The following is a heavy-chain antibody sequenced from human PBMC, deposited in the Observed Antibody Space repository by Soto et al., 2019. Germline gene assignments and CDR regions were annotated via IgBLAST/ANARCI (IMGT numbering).Heavy chain of an antibody. CDR1: GFSFSGSG. V-gene: IGHV3-73*02. CDR3: TRLDDVRIEPAFDY. D-gene: IGHD2-2*01. J-gene: IGHJ4*02. CDR2: IRSKPNNYAT. Sequence: EVQLVESGGGLVQPGGSLKLSCAASGFSFSGSGIHWVRQASGKGLEWIGRIRSKPNNYATAYVASVKVRFTISRDDSKNTAYLQMNSLKTEDTAVYYCTRLDDVRIEPAFDYWGQGTLVTVSS.